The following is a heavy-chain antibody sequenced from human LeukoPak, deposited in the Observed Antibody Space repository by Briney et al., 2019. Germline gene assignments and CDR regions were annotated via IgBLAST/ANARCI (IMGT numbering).Heavy chain of an antibody. V-gene: IGHV4-61*01. CDR3: ARNNYDFWSVPNWFDP. D-gene: IGHD3-3*01. CDR1: GGSVDSGPYY. J-gene: IGHJ5*02. CDR2: IYYSGST. Sequence: PSETLSLTCTVSGGSVDSGPYYWSWIRQPPGKALEWIGYIYYSGSTNYNPSLKSRVTMSIETSRNQFSLNLNSVTAADTAVYYFARNNYDFWSVPNWFDPGAREPWSPSPQ.